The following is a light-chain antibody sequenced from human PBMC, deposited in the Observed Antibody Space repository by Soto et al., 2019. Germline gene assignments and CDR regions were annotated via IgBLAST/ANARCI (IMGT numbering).Light chain of an antibody. CDR2: AAS. CDR3: QQSYSTPRT. J-gene: IGKJ1*01. V-gene: IGKV1-39*01. Sequence: DILMTQSPSSLSASVGERVTLTCRASQSISSYLNWYQQQPGQAPKLLIYAASSLQTGVPARFSGSGSGTEFTLTISSLQPEDFATYYRQQSYSTPRTFGQGTKVDIK. CDR1: QSISSY.